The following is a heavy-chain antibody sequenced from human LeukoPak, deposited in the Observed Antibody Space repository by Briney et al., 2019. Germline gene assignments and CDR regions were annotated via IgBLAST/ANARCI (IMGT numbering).Heavy chain of an antibody. CDR1: GFTFDYSA. CDR2: INTGDIT. J-gene: IGHJ5*02. CDR3: VKSPGTAAGNWFDP. D-gene: IGHD6-13*01. V-gene: IGHV3-23*01. Sequence: PGGSLRLSCAASGFTFDYSAMTWVRQAPEKGLEWVSTINTGDITFYANSVKGRFTISRDNSKNTLYLQMSTLRDEDTAVYYCVKSPGTAAGNWFDPWGQGTLVTVSS.